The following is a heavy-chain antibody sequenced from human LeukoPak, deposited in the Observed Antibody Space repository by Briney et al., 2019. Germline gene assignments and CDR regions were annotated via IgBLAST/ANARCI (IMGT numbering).Heavy chain of an antibody. J-gene: IGHJ5*02. CDR2: INHSGST. Sequence: TSETLSLTCAVYGGSFSGYYWSWIRQPPGKGLEWIGEINHSGSTNYNPSLKSRVTISVDTSKNQFSLKLSSVTAADTAVYYCARDRNTYYYDSSGYYLYWFDPWGQGTLVTVSS. V-gene: IGHV4-34*01. D-gene: IGHD3-22*01. CDR1: GGSFSGYY. CDR3: ARDRNTYYYDSSGYYLYWFDP.